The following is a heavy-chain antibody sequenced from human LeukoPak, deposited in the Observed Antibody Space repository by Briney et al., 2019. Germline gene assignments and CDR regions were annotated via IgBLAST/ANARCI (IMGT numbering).Heavy chain of an antibody. Sequence: AGGSLRLSCAASGFTVSSNYMSWVRQAPGKGLEWVSVIYSGGSTYYADSVKGRFTISRDNSKNTLYLQMNSLRAEDTAVYYCAKFSRDCSGGSCYWGQGTLVTVSS. CDR3: AKFSRDCSGGSCY. CDR2: IYSGGST. CDR1: GFTVSSNY. J-gene: IGHJ4*02. D-gene: IGHD2-15*01. V-gene: IGHV3-53*01.